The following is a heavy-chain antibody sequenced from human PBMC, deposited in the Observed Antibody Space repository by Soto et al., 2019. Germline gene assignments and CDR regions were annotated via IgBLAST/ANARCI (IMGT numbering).Heavy chain of an antibody. CDR1: GGISSGDS. CDR3: ASSMVRGVLFYYYYGMDV. Sequence: SPNLPHTCPVYGGISSGDSWRLIRPPPGKGLEWIGEINHSGSTNYNPSLKGRVTISVDTSKNQFSLKLSSVTAADTAVYHCASSMVRGVLFYYYYGMDVWGQGTTVT. CDR2: INHSGST. J-gene: IGHJ6*02. D-gene: IGHD3-10*01. V-gene: IGHV4-34*01.